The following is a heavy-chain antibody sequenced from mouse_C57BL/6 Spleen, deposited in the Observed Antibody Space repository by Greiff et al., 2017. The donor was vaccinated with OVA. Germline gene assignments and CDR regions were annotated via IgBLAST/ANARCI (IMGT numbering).Heavy chain of an antibody. J-gene: IGHJ4*01. V-gene: IGHV1-50*01. Sequence: QVQLQQPGAELVKPGASVKLSCKASGYTFTSYWMQWVKQRPGQGLEWIGEIDPSDSYTNYNQKFKGKATLTVATSSSTAYMQLSSLTSEDSAVYYCALNYYGSSPYYAMDYWGQGTSVTVSS. D-gene: IGHD1-1*01. CDR2: IDPSDSYT. CDR3: ALNYYGSSPYYAMDY. CDR1: GYTFTSYW.